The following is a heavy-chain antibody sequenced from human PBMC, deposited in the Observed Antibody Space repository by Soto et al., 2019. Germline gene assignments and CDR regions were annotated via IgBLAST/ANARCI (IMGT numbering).Heavy chain of an antibody. Sequence: GGSLRLSCAASGFTFSSYSMNWVRQAPGKGLEWVSSISSSSSYIYYADSVKGRFTISRDNAKNSLYLQMNSLRAEDTAVYYCARDLRYSYGYNYYGMDVWGQGTTVTVSS. J-gene: IGHJ6*02. V-gene: IGHV3-21*01. CDR3: ARDLRYSYGYNYYGMDV. CDR2: ISSSSSYI. D-gene: IGHD5-18*01. CDR1: GFTFSSYS.